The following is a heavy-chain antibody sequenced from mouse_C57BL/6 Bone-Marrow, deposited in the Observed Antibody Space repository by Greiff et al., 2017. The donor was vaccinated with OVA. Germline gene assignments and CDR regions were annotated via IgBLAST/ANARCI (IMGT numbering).Heavy chain of an antibody. CDR2: IYPGSGST. D-gene: IGHD2-10*01. Sequence: QVHVKQPGAELVKPGASVKMSCKASGYTFTSYWITWVKQRPGQGLEWIGDIYPGSGSTNYNEKLKSKATLTVDTSSSTAYMQLSSLTSEDSAFYYCAREGLLWAYWGQGTLVTVSA. J-gene: IGHJ3*01. V-gene: IGHV1-55*01. CDR3: AREGLLWAY. CDR1: GYTFTSYW.